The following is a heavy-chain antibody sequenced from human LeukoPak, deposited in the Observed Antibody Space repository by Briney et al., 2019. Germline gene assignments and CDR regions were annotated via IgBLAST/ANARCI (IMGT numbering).Heavy chain of an antibody. D-gene: IGHD2-2*01. Sequence: SETLSLTCTVSGDSINNYYWSWIRQSPGKGREWLGYIYYTGSTDYNPSLKTRVTISVDTSKHQVSLRLSSVTAADTAVYYWARSGGKYQGLAFDYWGQGALVTVSS. J-gene: IGHJ4*02. CDR3: ARSGGKYQGLAFDY. V-gene: IGHV4-59*01. CDR2: IYYTGST. CDR1: GDSINNYY.